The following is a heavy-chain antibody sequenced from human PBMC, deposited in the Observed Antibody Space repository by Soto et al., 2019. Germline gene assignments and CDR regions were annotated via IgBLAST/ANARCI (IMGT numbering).Heavy chain of an antibody. V-gene: IGHV4-34*01. CDR1: GASISSYY. J-gene: IGHJ5*02. Sequence: PSETLSLTCTVSGASISSYYWAWIRQPPGKGLEWIGEIDHSGSTNYSPSLKSRVTMSIDTSKSQVSLQLTSLTAADTATYYCETGAWFQSLRGSLGHWGQGTLVTVSS. D-gene: IGHD3-10*01. CDR2: IDHSGST. CDR3: ETGAWFQSLRGSLGH.